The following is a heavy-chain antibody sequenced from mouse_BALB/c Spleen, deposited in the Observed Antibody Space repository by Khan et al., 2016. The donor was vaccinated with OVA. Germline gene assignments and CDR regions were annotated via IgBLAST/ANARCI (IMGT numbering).Heavy chain of an antibody. D-gene: IGHD2-1*01. CDR1: GYSFTSYY. V-gene: IGHV1S81*02. J-gene: IGHJ3*01. CDR2: INPSNGGT. Sequence: QVQLKESGAELVKPGASVRLSCKASGYSFTSYYLYWVKQRPGQGLEWIGDINPSNGGTNFNEKFKIKATLTVDKSSSTAYMQLSSLTSEDSAVYYGTRSGYGTFAYWGRGTLVTVSA. CDR3: TRSGYGTFAY.